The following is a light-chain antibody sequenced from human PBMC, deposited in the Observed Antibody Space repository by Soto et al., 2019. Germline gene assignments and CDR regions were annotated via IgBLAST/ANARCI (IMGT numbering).Light chain of an antibody. J-gene: IGKJ4*01. CDR1: QGISSY. Sequence: DIQLPQSPSFLSASVGDSVPITCRASQGISSYLAWYQQKPGRAPKLLIYAASTLQSGVPSRFSGSGAGTEFTLTISSLQPEEFATYYCQQLNSYPLTVGGGTKVDIK. CDR2: AAS. V-gene: IGKV1-9*01. CDR3: QQLNSYPLT.